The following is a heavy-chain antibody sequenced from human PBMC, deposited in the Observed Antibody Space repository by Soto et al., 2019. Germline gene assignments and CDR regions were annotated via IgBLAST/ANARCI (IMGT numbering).Heavy chain of an antibody. Sequence: QVQLQESGPGLVKPSQTLSLICTVSGDSISRGAHYWSWMRQHPGKGLEWIGYIHYSGRTHYNPSLESRVTISADMSENQFSLKLSYVTAADTAVYFCTRTSNSGGYWGQGTLVTVSS. D-gene: IGHD1-26*01. V-gene: IGHV4-31*03. CDR3: TRTSNSGGY. CDR1: GDSISRGAHY. J-gene: IGHJ4*02. CDR2: IHYSGRT.